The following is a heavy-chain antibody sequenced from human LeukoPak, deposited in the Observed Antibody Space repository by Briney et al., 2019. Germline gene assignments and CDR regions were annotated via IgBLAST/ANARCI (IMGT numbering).Heavy chain of an antibody. CDR1: GYTFTSYG. D-gene: IGHD2-15*01. Sequence: EASVKVSCKAPGYTFTSYGISWVRQAPGLGLEWMGWISAYNGNTNYAQKLQGRVTMTTDTSTSTAYMELRSLRSDDTAVYYCARVVVVAATSWFDPWGQGTLVTVSS. V-gene: IGHV1-18*01. CDR3: ARVVVVAATSWFDP. CDR2: ISAYNGNT. J-gene: IGHJ5*02.